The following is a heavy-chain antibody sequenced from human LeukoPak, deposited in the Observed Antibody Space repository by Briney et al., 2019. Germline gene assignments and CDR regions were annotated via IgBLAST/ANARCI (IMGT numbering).Heavy chain of an antibody. CDR3: ARGYGAYGLFGD. J-gene: IGHJ4*01. Sequence: PGGSLRLSCEASVFTFSAYWMSWVRQAPGKGLEWVANIKPDGIKTYYVDSVKGRFTISRDDAKNPLYLQMSGLRVEDTAVYYCARGYGAYGLFGDWGQGTLVTVSS. CDR2: IKPDGIKT. V-gene: IGHV3-7*04. D-gene: IGHD4-17*01. CDR1: VFTFSAYW.